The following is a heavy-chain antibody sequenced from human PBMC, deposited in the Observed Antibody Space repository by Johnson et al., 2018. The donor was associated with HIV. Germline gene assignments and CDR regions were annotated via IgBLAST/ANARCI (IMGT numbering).Heavy chain of an antibody. V-gene: IGHV3-66*04. CDR2: IYSGGST. Sequence: MQLVESGGGLVQPGGSLRLSCAASGFTVSSNYMNWVRQAPGKGLEWVSVIYSGGSTYYADSVKGRFTISRDNSKNTLYLQMNSLRAEDTAVYYCARLDDIRNGAFDIWGQGTMVTVSS. J-gene: IGHJ3*02. CDR3: ARLDDIRNGAFDI. CDR1: GFTVSSNY. D-gene: IGHD3-22*01.